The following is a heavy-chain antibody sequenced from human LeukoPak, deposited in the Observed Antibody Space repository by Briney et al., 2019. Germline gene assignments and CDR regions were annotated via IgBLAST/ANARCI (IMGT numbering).Heavy chain of an antibody. J-gene: IGHJ5*02. CDR2: INWNGGRT. CDR3: ARDPLIAAGGVNWFDP. V-gene: IGHV3-20*04. D-gene: IGHD6-13*01. CDR1: GFSVSSNY. Sequence: GGSLRLCCAASGFSVSSNYMSWVRQAPGKGLEWVSGINWNGGRTGYADSVKGRFTISRDNAKNSLYLQMSSLGAEDTAFYYCARDPLIAAGGVNWFDPWGQGTLVTVSP.